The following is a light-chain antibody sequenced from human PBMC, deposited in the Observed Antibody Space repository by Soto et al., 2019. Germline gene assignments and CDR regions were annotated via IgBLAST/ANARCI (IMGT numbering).Light chain of an antibody. CDR3: QQRSNRPAEYT. CDR1: QSVNSY. V-gene: IGKV3-11*02. Sequence: EVVLTQSPATLSLSQGERATLSCRASQSVNSYLAWYQQKPGQAPRLLIYDAVSRSTGIPARFIGSGSGRDFSLNICSPYPEAFSFYYCQQRSNRPAEYTFGQETKLDMK. CDR2: DAV. J-gene: IGKJ2*01.